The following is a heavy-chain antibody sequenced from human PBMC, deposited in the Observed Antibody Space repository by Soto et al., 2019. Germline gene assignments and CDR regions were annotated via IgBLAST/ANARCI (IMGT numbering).Heavy chain of an antibody. CDR1: GFTFSNAW. D-gene: IGHD3-22*01. CDR2: IKSKTDGGTT. V-gene: IGHV3-15*01. J-gene: IGHJ4*02. Sequence: RGSLRLSCAASGFTFSNAWMSWVRQAPGKGLEWVGRIKSKTDGGTTDYAAPVKGRFTISRDDSKNTLYLQMNSLKTEDTAVYYCTTGYYYDSSGYVQWGQGTLVTVSS. CDR3: TTGYYYDSSGYVQ.